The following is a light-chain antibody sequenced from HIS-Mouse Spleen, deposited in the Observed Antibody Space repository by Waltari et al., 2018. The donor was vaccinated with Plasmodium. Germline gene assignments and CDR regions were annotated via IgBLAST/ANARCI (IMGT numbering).Light chain of an antibody. CDR2: GAS. CDR3: QQYGSSGT. J-gene: IGKJ1*01. V-gene: IGKV3-20*01. CDR1: PSVSSSY. Sequence: EIVLKQSPGTLSLSPGERATLPCRASPSVSSSYLACYQQKPGQAPRPLIYGASSRATGIPDRFSGSGSGTDFTLTISRLEPEDFAVYYCQQYGSSGTFGQGTKVEIK.